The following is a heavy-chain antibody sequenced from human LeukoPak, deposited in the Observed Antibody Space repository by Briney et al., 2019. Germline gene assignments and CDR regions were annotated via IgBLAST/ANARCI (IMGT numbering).Heavy chain of an antibody. CDR1: GFTFDDYA. V-gene: IGHV3-9*01. CDR3: AKDQDYYYYYGMDV. Sequence: QAGGSLRLSCAASGFTFDDYAMHWVRQAPGKGLEWVSGISWNSGSIGYADSVKGRFTISRDNAKNSLYLQMNSLRAEDTALYYCAKDQDYYYYYGMDVWGQGTTVTVS. CDR2: ISWNSGSI. J-gene: IGHJ6*02.